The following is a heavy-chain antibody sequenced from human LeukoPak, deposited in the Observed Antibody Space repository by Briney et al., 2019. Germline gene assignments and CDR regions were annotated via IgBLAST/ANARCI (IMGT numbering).Heavy chain of an antibody. CDR3: ARGDGYNSGSPFDI. Sequence: SETLSLTCTVSGGSISSYYWSWIRQPAGKGLELIGRIYTSGSTNYNPSLKSRVTMSVDTSKNQFSLKLSSVTAADTAVYYCARGDGYNSGSPFDIWGQGTMVTVSS. J-gene: IGHJ3*02. CDR1: GGSISSYY. D-gene: IGHD5-24*01. CDR2: IYTSGST. V-gene: IGHV4-4*07.